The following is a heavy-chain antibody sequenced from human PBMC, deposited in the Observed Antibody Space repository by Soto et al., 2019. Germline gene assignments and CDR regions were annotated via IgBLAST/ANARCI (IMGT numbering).Heavy chain of an antibody. D-gene: IGHD5-12*01. CDR2: MNPNSGNT. J-gene: IGHJ6*02. CDR1: GYTFTSYD. V-gene: IGHV1-8*01. CDR3: ARIGDGNPGGRYSGYDYYYYYGMDV. Sequence: ASLKVSCKASGYTFTSYDLNWVRQATGQGLEWMGWMNPNSGNTGYAQKFQGRVTMTRNTSISTAYMELSSLRSEDTAVYYCARIGDGNPGGRYSGYDYYYYYGMDVWGQGTTVTVSS.